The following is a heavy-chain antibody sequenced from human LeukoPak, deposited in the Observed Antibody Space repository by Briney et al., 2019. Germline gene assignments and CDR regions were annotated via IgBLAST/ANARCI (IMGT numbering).Heavy chain of an antibody. D-gene: IGHD3-22*01. J-gene: IGHJ4*01. CDR1: GGSISSYY. V-gene: IGHV4-59*08. Sequence: SETLSLTCTVSGGSISSYYWSWIRQPPGKGLEWIGYNSYSGNTNYNPSLKSRVTISVDTSKNHFSLNLTSVTAADTAVYFCARHRDYYDTWGHGTLVTVSS. CDR2: NSYSGNT. CDR3: ARHRDYYDT.